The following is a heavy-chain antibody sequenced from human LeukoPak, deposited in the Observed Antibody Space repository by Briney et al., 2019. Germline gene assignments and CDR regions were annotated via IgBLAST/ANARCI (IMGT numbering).Heavy chain of an antibody. CDR3: ARHFPYCGGDCPYYYMDV. Sequence: SETLSLTCSVSGASISSDYWSWIRQPPGKGLEWIGNIYSSETTKYNPSLRSRASISGDTSKNQFSLKLSSVTAADTAVYYCARHFPYCGGDCPYYYMDVWGKGTTVTVSS. J-gene: IGHJ6*03. CDR1: GASISSDY. V-gene: IGHV4-4*09. CDR2: IYSSETT. D-gene: IGHD2-21*02.